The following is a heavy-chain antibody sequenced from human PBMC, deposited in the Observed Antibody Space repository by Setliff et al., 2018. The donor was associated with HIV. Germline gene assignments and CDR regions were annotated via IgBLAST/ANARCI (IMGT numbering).Heavy chain of an antibody. CDR3: ARGAYRDGYDY. CDR2: IYHAGNT. CDR1: GYSISSGYY. J-gene: IGHJ4*02. V-gene: IGHV4-38-2*02. D-gene: IGHD5-18*01. Sequence: TLSLTCTVTGYSISSGYYWAWIRQPPGRGLEWIGYIYHAGNTYYNPSLKSRVTISVDTSKNQFSLKLTSVTAADTAVYHCARGAYRDGYDYWGQGTLVTV.